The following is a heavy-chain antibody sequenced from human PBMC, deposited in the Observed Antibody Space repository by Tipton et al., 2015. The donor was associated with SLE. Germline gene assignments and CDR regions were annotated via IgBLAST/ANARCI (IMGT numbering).Heavy chain of an antibody. CDR2: IYHSGST. V-gene: IGHV4-38-2*01. D-gene: IGHD3-22*01. CDR1: GGSFSGYY. J-gene: IGHJ4*02. CDR3: ASLRGGYLYFDH. Sequence: TLSLTCAVYGGSFSGYYWGWIRQPPGKGLEWIGSIYHSGSTYYNPSLKSRVTISVDTSKNQFSLKLSSVTAADTAVYSCASLRGGYLYFDHWGQGALVTVSS.